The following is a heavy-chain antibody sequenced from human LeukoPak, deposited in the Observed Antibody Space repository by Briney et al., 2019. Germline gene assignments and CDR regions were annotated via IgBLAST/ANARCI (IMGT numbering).Heavy chain of an antibody. CDR1: GFTFSSYW. J-gene: IGHJ5*02. D-gene: IGHD1-26*01. V-gene: IGHV3-7*01. Sequence: PGGSLRLSCAASGFTFSSYWMSWVRQAPGKGLEWVANIKQDGSEKYYVDSVKGRFTISRDNAKNSLYLQMNSLRAEDTAVYYCARERYSGSKNWFDPWGQGTLVTVSS. CDR2: IKQDGSEK. CDR3: ARERYSGSKNWFDP.